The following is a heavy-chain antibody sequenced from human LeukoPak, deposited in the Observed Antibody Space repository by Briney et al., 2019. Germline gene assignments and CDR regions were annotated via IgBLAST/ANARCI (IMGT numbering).Heavy chain of an antibody. CDR1: GFTFSNAW. CDR2: IKSKTDGGTT. D-gene: IGHD1-20*01. V-gene: IGHV3-15*01. CDR3: TTYIWNDEQDY. J-gene: IGHJ4*02. Sequence: PGGSLRLPCAASGFTFSNAWMSWVRQAPGKGLEWVGRIKSKTDGGTTDYAAPVKGRFTISRDDSKNTLYLQMNSLKTEDTAVYYCTTYIWNDEQDYWGQGTLVTVSS.